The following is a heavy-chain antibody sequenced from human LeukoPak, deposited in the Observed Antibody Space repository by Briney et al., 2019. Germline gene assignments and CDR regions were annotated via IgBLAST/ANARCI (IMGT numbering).Heavy chain of an antibody. V-gene: IGHV4-4*07. CDR1: GGSISSYY. J-gene: IGHJ5*02. CDR2: VYTSGST. CDR3: ARDRIGYCTNGVCYTSSSSSWYWFDP. D-gene: IGHD2-8*01. Sequence: SETLSLTCTVSGGSISSYYWSWVRQPAGKGLEWVGRVYTSGSTNYNPSLKSRVTMSVDTSTNQFSLKLSSVTPPDTAVYYCARDRIGYCTNGVCYTSSSSSWYWFDPWGQGTLVTVSS.